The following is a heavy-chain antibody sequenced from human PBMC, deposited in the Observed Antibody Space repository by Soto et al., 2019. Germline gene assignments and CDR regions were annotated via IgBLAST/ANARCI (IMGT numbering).Heavy chain of an antibody. Sequence: QVQLVQSGAEVKKPGASVKVSCKASGYTFTSYGISWVRQAPGQGLEWMGWISAYNGNTNYAQKLQGRVTMTTDTSTSTAYMELRSLRSDDTAVYYCARYLGIVVVPAAISDYYYGMDVWGQGTTVTVSS. CDR3: ARYLGIVVVPAAISDYYYGMDV. CDR2: ISAYNGNT. D-gene: IGHD2-2*02. J-gene: IGHJ6*02. CDR1: GYTFTSYG. V-gene: IGHV1-18*04.